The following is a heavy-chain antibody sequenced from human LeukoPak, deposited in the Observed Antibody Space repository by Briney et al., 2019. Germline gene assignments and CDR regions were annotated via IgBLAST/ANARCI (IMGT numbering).Heavy chain of an antibody. D-gene: IGHD6-19*01. CDR1: GYTFTSYG. V-gene: IGHV1-18*01. CDR3: ARDKGTVATYYYYYMDV. CDR2: ISAHNGNT. J-gene: IGHJ6*03. Sequence: ASVKVSCKASGYTFTSYGISWVRQAPGQGLEWTGWISAHNGNTNYEEKVQGRVTMTTDTSTSTAYMELRSLRSDDTAVYYCARDKGTVATYYYYYMDVWGKGTTVTVSS.